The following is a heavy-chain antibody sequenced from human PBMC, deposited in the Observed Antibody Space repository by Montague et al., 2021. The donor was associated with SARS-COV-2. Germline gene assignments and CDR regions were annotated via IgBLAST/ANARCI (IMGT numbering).Heavy chain of an antibody. CDR1: GGSFSGYY. D-gene: IGHD4-17*01. V-gene: IGHV4-34*01. CDR2: INHSGST. CDR3: ARSTVTNAPFGFSNKLRSRYNGMDV. J-gene: IGHJ6*02. Sequence: SETLSLTCAVYGGSFSGYYLNWIRQPPGKGLEWIGEINHSGSTNYNPSLKSRVTIAVDTSKSQFSLKVTSVTAADTAVFYCARSTVTNAPFGFSNKLRSRYNGMDVWGQGTTVTVSS.